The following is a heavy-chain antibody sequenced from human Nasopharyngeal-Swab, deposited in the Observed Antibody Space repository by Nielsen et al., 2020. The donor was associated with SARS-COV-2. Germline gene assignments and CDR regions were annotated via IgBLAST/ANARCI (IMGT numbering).Heavy chain of an antibody. D-gene: IGHD3-22*01. V-gene: IGHV3-23*01. CDR3: AKDLSLVVITTPNY. Sequence: GESLKISCAASGFTFSSYAMSWVRQAPGKGPEWVSAISGSGGSTYYADSVKGRFTISRDNSKNTLYLQMNSLRAEDTAVYYCAKDLSLVVITTPNYWGQGTLVTVSS. CDR1: GFTFSSYA. J-gene: IGHJ4*02. CDR2: ISGSGGST.